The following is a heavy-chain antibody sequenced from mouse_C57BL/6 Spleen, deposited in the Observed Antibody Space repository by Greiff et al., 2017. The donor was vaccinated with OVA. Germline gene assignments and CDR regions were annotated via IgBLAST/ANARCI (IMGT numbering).Heavy chain of an antibody. Sequence: EVKLVESGGGLVQPKGSLKLSCAASGFTFNTYAMHWVRQAPGKGLEWVARIRSKSSTYATYYADSVKASFTISRDDYKSMLYLQMNNRKTEDTAMYYCMRDQGVSGAWFAYWGQGTLVTVSA. D-gene: IGHD3-1*01. V-gene: IGHV10-3*01. J-gene: IGHJ3*01. CDR3: MRDQGVSGAWFAY. CDR2: IRSKSSTYAT. CDR1: GFTFNTYA.